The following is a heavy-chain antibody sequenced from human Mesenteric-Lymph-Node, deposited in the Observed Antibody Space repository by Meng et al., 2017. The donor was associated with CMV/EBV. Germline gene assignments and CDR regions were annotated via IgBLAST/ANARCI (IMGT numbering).Heavy chain of an antibody. CDR1: GFPFSSHS. D-gene: IGHD2-15*01. V-gene: IGHV3-21*01. CDR2: ISSSSSYI. Sequence: GESLKISCAASGFPFSSHSMSRVRQAPGKGLEWVSSISSSSSYIYYADSVKGRFTISRDNAKNSLYLQMNSLRAEDTAVYYCASDVGGCYRDWGQGTLVTVSS. CDR3: ASDVGGCYRD. J-gene: IGHJ4*02.